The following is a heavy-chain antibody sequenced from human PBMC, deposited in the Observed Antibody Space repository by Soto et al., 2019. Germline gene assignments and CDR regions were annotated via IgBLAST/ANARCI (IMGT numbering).Heavy chain of an antibody. J-gene: IGHJ4*02. CDR3: AGEPNGSSSGYFDS. D-gene: IGHD6-6*01. CDR2: VYFSGST. Sequence: SETLSLTCTVSGGSVNNDSSYWSWLRQPPGKTLEWLGYVYFSGSTRYNPSLESRVTISLDTSKNQFFLMMKSVTPADTAVYYCAGEPNGSSSGYFDSWGRGTLDTVSS. CDR1: GGSVNNDSSY. V-gene: IGHV4-61*01.